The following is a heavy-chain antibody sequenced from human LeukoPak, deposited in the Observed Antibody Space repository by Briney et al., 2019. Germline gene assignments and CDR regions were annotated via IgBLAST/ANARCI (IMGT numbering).Heavy chain of an antibody. Sequence: SETLSLACTVSGGSISSYYWSWIRQPPGKGLEWIGYIYYSGSTNYNPSLKSRVTISVDTSKNQFSLKLSSVTAADTAVYYCARQSHCSGGSCFPPDYWGQGTLVTVSS. V-gene: IGHV4-59*08. CDR2: IYYSGST. D-gene: IGHD2-15*01. CDR3: ARQSHCSGGSCFPPDY. J-gene: IGHJ4*02. CDR1: GGSISSYY.